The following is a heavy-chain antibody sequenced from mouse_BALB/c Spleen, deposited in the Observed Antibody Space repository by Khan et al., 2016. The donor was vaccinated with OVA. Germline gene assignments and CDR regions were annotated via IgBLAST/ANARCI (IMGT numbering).Heavy chain of an antibody. V-gene: IGHV2-6-4*01. CDR2: IWGGGGT. CDR3: ARDYYRYDGDYAMDY. CDR1: GFSLSRYN. D-gene: IGHD2-14*01. Sequence: VQLQESGPGLVAPSQSLSITCTVSGFSLSRYNIHWVRQPPGKGLEWLGMIWGGGGTDYYSTLKIRLSISKDNSKSQAFLKMNSLQTDDTAMYFWARDYYRYDGDYAMDYWGQGTTVTVSS. J-gene: IGHJ4*01.